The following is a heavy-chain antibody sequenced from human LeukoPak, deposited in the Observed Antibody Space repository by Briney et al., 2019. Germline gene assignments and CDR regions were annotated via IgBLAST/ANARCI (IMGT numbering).Heavy chain of an antibody. Sequence: GGSLRLSCAASGFTFSNAWMSWVRQAPGRGLEWVGRIKSKTDGGTTDYAACVKGTFTISRDDSKNTLYLQMNSLKTKDTAVYYCTTDAYYDFWSGYYGDYWGQGTLVTVSS. V-gene: IGHV3-15*01. CDR2: IKSKTDGGTT. D-gene: IGHD3-3*01. CDR3: TTDAYYDFWSGYYGDY. CDR1: GFTFSNAW. J-gene: IGHJ4*02.